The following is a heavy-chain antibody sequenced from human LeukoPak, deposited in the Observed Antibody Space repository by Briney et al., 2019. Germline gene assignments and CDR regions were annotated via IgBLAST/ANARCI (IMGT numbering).Heavy chain of an antibody. CDR3: ARAASIAAAGTLSYYYYYYMDV. J-gene: IGHJ6*03. CDR1: GGSISSGSYY. D-gene: IGHD6-13*01. CDR2: IYTSGST. V-gene: IGHV4-61*02. Sequence: SETLSLTCTVSGGSISSGSYYWSWIRQPAGKGLEWIGRIYTSGSTNYNPSLKSRVTISVDTSKNQFSLKLSSVTAADTAVYYCARAASIAAAGTLSYYYYYYMDVWGKGTTVTISS.